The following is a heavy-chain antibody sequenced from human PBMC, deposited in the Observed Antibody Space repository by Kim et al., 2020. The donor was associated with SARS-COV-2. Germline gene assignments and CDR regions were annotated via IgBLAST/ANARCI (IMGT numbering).Heavy chain of an antibody. CDR3: ARDVPVDV. J-gene: IGHJ3*01. Sequence: GGSLRLSCPASGFPFSIHGMDWLRHAPREGLEWVADIRHHRRNKNYADSVKGRFTISRDNSKNTLYLQMNSLRAEDTAVYYCARDVPVDV. CDR2: IRHHRRNK. CDR1: GFPFSIHG. V-gene: IGHV3-33*01.